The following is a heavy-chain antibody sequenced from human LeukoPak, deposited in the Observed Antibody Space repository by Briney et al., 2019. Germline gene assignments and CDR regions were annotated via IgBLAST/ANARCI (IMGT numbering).Heavy chain of an antibody. CDR2: TYYRSKWYN. CDR1: GDSVSSNSAA. Sequence: SQTLSLTCAISGDSVSSNSAAWSWIRQSPSRGLEWLGRTYYRSKWYNEYAVSLKSRITVTPDTSKNQFSLQLNSVTPEDTAVYYCTRGRASAFDIWDQGTVVTVSS. J-gene: IGHJ3*02. CDR3: TRGRASAFDI. V-gene: IGHV6-1*01.